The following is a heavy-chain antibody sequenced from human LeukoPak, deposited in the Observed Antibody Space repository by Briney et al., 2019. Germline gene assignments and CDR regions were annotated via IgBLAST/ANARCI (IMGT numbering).Heavy chain of an antibody. Sequence: GGSLRLSCAASGFNFISHWMTWVRQAPGKGLEWVANIRQDEGEKYYADSVTGRFTISRDNAKNAVYLQMDGLRAEDTALYYCARERSFNYGTHYGRDVWGQGTTVTVS. CDR3: ARERSFNYGTHYGRDV. CDR1: GFNFISHW. D-gene: IGHD3-16*01. J-gene: IGHJ6*02. V-gene: IGHV3-7*03. CDR2: IRQDEGEK.